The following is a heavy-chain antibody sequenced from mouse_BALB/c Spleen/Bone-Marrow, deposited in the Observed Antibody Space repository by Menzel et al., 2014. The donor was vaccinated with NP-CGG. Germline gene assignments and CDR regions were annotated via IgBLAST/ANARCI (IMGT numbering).Heavy chain of an antibody. CDR1: GYAFSSSW. CDR2: IYPGDGDT. Sequence: QVQLQQPGPELVKPGASVKISCKASGYAFSSSWMNWVKQRPGQGLEWIGRIYPGDGDTLYNGKFKGKATLTADKSSSTAYMHLSSLTSVDSAVYFCARSDGYRALDYWGQGTSVTVSS. D-gene: IGHD2-3*01. V-gene: IGHV1-82*01. CDR3: ARSDGYRALDY. J-gene: IGHJ4*01.